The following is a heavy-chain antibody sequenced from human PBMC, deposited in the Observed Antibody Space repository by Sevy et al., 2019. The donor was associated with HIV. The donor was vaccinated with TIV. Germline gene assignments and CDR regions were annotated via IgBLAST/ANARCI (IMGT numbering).Heavy chain of an antibody. CDR1: GFAFSSYT. D-gene: IGHD3-10*01. CDR3: ARDGLGSGTSQNWFDP. V-gene: IGHV3-21*01. Sequence: GGSLRLSCAASGFAFSSYTMNWVRQAPGKGLEWVSSISSSSDYIYYADSVRGRFTISRDNAKKSLYLQMNSLRAEDTAVYYFARDGLGSGTSQNWFDPWGQGTLVTVSS. CDR2: ISSSSDYI. J-gene: IGHJ5*02.